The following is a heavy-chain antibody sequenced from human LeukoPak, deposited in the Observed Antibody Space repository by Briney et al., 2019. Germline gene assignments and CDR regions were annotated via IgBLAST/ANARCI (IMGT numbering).Heavy chain of an antibody. Sequence: ETLSLTCTVSGASISSSTDYWGWIRQPPGKGLEWIANIYYSGSTYYNPSLKSRVTISVDTSKNQFSLKLSSVTAADTAVYYCAGLIRPGWFDPWGQGTLVTVSS. J-gene: IGHJ5*02. D-gene: IGHD1-14*01. V-gene: IGHV4-39*01. CDR1: GASISSSTDY. CDR3: AGLIRPGWFDP. CDR2: IYYSGST.